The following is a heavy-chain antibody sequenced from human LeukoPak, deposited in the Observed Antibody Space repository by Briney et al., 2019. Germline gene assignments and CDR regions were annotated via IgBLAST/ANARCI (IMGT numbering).Heavy chain of an antibody. V-gene: IGHV3-21*01. D-gene: IGHD2-15*01. CDR3: AREVE. Sequence: PGGSLRLLCTASEFSVGSNYKTWVRQAPGKGQEWVSSISSSSSYIYYADSVKGRFTISRDNAKNSLYLQMNSLRAEDTAVYYCAREVEWGQGTLVTVSS. CDR2: ISSSSSYI. J-gene: IGHJ4*02. CDR1: EFSVGSNY.